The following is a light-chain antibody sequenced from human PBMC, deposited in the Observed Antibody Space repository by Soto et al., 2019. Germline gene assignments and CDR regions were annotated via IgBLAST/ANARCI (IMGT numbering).Light chain of an antibody. CDR3: QTWGTGIWV. Sequence: QSVLTQSPSASASLGASVKLTCTLSSGYSTYGIAWHQQQPEKGPRFLMKLNSDGSHNKGDGIPDRFSGSSSGAERYLTISSLQLEDEAYYYCQTWGTGIWVFGGGTKLTVL. V-gene: IGLV4-69*01. CDR1: SGYSTYG. CDR2: LNSDGSH. J-gene: IGLJ3*02.